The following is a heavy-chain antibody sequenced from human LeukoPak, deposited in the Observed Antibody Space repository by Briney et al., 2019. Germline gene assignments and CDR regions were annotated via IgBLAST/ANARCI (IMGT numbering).Heavy chain of an antibody. J-gene: IGHJ4*02. V-gene: IGHV5-51*01. CDR1: GYSFTCYW. D-gene: IGHD6-13*01. Sequence: GESLKISCKGSGYSFTCYWIGWVRQMPGKGLEWRGIIYPGDSDTRYSPSFQGQVTISADKSISTAYLQWRSLKASDTAMYYCARPRAQHPPHFDYWGQGTLVTVPS. CDR3: ARPRAQHPPHFDY. CDR2: IYPGDSDT.